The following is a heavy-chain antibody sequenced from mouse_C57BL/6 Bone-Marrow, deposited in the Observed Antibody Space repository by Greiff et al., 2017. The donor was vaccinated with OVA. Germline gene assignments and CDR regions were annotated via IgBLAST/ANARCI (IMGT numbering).Heavy chain of an antibody. CDR1: GYTFTNYW. Sequence: QVQLQQPGAELVKPGASVKMSCKASGYTFTNYWIGWAKQRPGHGLEWIGDIYPGGGYTNYNEKFKGKATLTADKSSSTAYMQFSSLTSEDSAIYYCARGRWWNYAMDYWGQGTSVTVSS. CDR3: ARGRWWNYAMDY. D-gene: IGHD1-1*02. J-gene: IGHJ4*01. CDR2: IYPGGGYT. V-gene: IGHV1-63*01.